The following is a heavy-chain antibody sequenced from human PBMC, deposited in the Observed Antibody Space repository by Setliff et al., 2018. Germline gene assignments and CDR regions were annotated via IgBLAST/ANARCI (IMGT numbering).Heavy chain of an antibody. J-gene: IGHJ3*02. Sequence: SETLSLTCIVSGASINSSTFFWGWIRQPPGKGLEWIGSIYYSGTTYHNRSLRSRVTISIDTSKNQFSLKVTSVTAADTAVYYCARRSGVVEDPPRQVILDDGFDIWGQGTMVTVSS. CDR3: ARRSGVVEDPPRQVILDDGFDI. D-gene: IGHD2-15*01. CDR2: IYYSGTT. CDR1: GASINSSTFF. V-gene: IGHV4-39*01.